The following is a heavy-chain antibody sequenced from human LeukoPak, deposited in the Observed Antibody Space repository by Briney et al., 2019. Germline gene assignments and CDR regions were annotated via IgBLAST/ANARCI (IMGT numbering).Heavy chain of an antibody. Sequence: GGSLRLSCAASGFTVSSNSMSWVRQAPGKGLEWVSVIYSGGSTYYADSVKGRFTFSRDNAKNTLYLQMNSLRAEDTAIYYCARDVSDYYYDSSGSRDAFDIWGQGTMVTVSS. CDR3: ARDVSDYYYDSSGSRDAFDI. CDR1: GFTVSSNS. CDR2: IYSGGST. J-gene: IGHJ3*02. D-gene: IGHD3-22*01. V-gene: IGHV3-66*01.